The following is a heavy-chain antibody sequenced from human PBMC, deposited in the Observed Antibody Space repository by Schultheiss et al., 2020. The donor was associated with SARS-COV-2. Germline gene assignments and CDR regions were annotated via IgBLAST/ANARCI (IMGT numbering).Heavy chain of an antibody. Sequence: SETLSLTCAVYGGSFSGYYWSWIRQPPGKGLEWIGEINHSGSTNYNLSIKIRVTISVDTSKNQFSLKLSSVTAADTALYYCARGLLAYCGGDCLDAFDIWGQGTLVTASS. CDR2: INHSGST. J-gene: IGHJ3*02. CDR1: GGSFSGYY. D-gene: IGHD2-21*01. V-gene: IGHV4-34*01. CDR3: ARGLLAYCGGDCLDAFDI.